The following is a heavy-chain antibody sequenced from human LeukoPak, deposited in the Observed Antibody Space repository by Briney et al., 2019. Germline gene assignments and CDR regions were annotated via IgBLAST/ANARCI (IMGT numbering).Heavy chain of an antibody. CDR2: IYRSGST. Sequence: PSETLSLTCTVSGGSISSGAYYWSWIRQPPGKGLEWIGYIYRSGSTYYNPSLNSRVTISVDRSKNQFSLNLSSVTAADTAVYYCARYSSSGAFDIWGQGTMVTVSS. D-gene: IGHD6-6*01. J-gene: IGHJ3*02. V-gene: IGHV4-30-2*01. CDR1: GGSISSGAYY. CDR3: ARYSSSGAFDI.